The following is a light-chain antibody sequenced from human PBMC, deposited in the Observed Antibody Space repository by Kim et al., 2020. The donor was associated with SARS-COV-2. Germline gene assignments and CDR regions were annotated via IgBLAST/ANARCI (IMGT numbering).Light chain of an antibody. CDR2: KNK. J-gene: IGLJ3*02. V-gene: IGLV1-44*01. CDR3: AAWDDSLNERV. Sequence: GQSVTSSCPGSSSNIGRYGANWYQQLPGTAPKPLIYKNKQRPSGVPDRFSGSRSGTSASLAISGLQSEDEADYYCAAWDDSLNERVFGGGTKLTVL. CDR1: SSNIGRYG.